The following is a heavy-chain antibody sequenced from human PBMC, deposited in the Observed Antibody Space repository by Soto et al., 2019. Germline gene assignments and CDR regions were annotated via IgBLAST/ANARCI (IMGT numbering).Heavy chain of an antibody. J-gene: IGHJ4*02. D-gene: IGHD5-18*01. V-gene: IGHV4-59*01. CDR1: GGSISNYY. CDR2: IYYSGTT. CDR3: AKGGWDTIILKGGFGS. Sequence: QVQLQESGPGLVKPSETLSLTCTVSGGSISNYYWSWIRQPPGKGLEWIGYIYYSGTTNYNPSLKSRVTISVDTSKNQFSLRLTSVTAADTAIYYCAKGGWDTIILKGGFGSWGPGSLVTVSS.